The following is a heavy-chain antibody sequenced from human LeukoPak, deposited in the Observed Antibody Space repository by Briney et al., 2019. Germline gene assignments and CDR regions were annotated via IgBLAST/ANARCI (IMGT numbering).Heavy chain of an antibody. D-gene: IGHD2-21*01. Sequence: GGFLRLSCAASGFTFSSYGMNWVRQAPGKGLEWVSSISSSGTYIYFADSVKGRFTISRDNAKNSLYLQMNSLRAEDTALYYCAREQSYSEEIVVVNPPFDYWGQGTLVTVSS. V-gene: IGHV3-21*01. J-gene: IGHJ4*02. CDR1: GFTFSSYG. CDR2: ISSSGTYI. CDR3: AREQSYSEEIVVVNPPFDY.